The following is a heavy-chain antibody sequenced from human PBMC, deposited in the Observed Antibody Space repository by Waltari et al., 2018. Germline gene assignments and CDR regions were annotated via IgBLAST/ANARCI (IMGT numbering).Heavy chain of an antibody. CDR1: GGYINTSEYY. CDR3: ARLGCSGGSCYHLSHNRMDV. D-gene: IGHD2-15*01. CDR2: IFYSGTT. J-gene: IGHJ6*02. V-gene: IGHV4-39*07. Sequence: QLQLQESGPGLVKPSETLSLTCPVSGGYINTSEYYWGWIRQPPGKGLEWIGSIFYSGTTYYNPSLKSRVTISVDMSKNQFSLKLSSATAADTAVYYCARLGCSGGSCYHLSHNRMDVWGQGTTVTVSS.